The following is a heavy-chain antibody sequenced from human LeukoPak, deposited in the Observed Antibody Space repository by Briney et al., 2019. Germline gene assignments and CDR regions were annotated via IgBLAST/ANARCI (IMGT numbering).Heavy chain of an antibody. CDR1: GYTFTSYG. CDR3: TRMRGYTYGYWYLDL. Sequence: ASVKVSCKASGYTFTSYGISWVRQAPGQGLEYMGWMNPSSGNTGYTQKFQGRITMTRDTSIGTAYMELSSLKSEDTALYYCTRMRGYTYGYWYLDLWGRGTLVTVSS. V-gene: IGHV1-8*02. CDR2: MNPSSGNT. J-gene: IGHJ2*01. D-gene: IGHD5-18*01.